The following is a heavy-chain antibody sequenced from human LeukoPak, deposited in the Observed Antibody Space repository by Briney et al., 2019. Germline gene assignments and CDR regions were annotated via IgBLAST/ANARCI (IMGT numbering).Heavy chain of an antibody. CDR1: GYTFTSYG. V-gene: IGHV1-18*01. J-gene: IGHJ4*02. CDR2: ISAYNGNT. Sequence: ASVKVSCKASGYTFTSYGISWVRQAPGQGLEWMGWISAYNGNTNYAQKLQGRVTMTTDTSTSTAYMELRSLRSDDTAVYYCARDQRVEMATWYYFDYWGQGILVTVSS. CDR3: ARDQRVEMATWYYFDY. D-gene: IGHD5-24*01.